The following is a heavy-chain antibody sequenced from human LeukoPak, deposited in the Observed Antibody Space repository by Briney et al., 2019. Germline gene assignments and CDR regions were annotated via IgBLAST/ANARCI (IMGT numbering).Heavy chain of an antibody. D-gene: IGHD6-19*01. V-gene: IGHV4-59*01. CDR2: IYYSGST. CDR1: GGSISSYY. Sequence: SETLSLTCTVSGGSISSYYWSWIRQPPGKGLEWIGYIYYSGSTNYNPSLKSRVTISVDTSKNQCSLKLSSVTAADTAVYYCARSRSWYNPNWFDPWGQGTLVTVSS. J-gene: IGHJ5*02. CDR3: ARSRSWYNPNWFDP.